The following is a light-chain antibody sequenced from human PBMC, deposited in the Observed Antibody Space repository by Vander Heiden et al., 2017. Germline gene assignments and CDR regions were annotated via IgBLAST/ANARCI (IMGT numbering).Light chain of an antibody. CDR3: PQRSNWPWT. V-gene: IGKV3-11*01. J-gene: IGKJ1*01. Sequence: EIVLTQSPATLSLSPGERATLSCRASQSVSSHLAWYQKKPGQAPRLLIYDSSNRATGIPARFSGSWSGTDFTLTISSLEPEDFAVYYCPQRSNWPWTFGQGTKVEIK. CDR1: QSVSSH. CDR2: DSS.